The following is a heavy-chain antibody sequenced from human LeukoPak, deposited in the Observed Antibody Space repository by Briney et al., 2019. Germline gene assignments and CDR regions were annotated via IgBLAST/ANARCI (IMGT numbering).Heavy chain of an antibody. J-gene: IGHJ4*02. CDR1: RGSVSSTTNF. CDR3: VRHGEDDSGYYADFFDK. CDR2: IYYRGTS. V-gene: IGHV4-39*01. D-gene: IGHD3-22*01. Sequence: ADTPSLTCTVSRGSVSSTTNFWGWIRQPPGKGLEWIGSIYYRGTSYFNPSLKSRVTISVDTSKNQFSLKLRSVTAADTAVYYCVRHGEDDSGYYADFFDKWGQGTLVSVSA.